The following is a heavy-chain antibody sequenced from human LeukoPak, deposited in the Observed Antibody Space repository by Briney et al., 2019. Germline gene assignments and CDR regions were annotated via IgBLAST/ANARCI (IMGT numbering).Heavy chain of an antibody. J-gene: IGHJ6*02. CDR2: TYSGGST. V-gene: IGHV3-53*01. D-gene: IGHD1-26*01. Sequence: GGSLRLSCAASGYTVSSNYMSWVRQAPGKGLEWVSVTYSGGSTYYADSVKGRFTISRDNSKNTLYLQMNSLRAEDTAVYYCARASGSSNYYNYGMDYWGQGTTVTVSS. CDR1: GYTVSSNY. CDR3: ARASGSSNYYNYGMDY.